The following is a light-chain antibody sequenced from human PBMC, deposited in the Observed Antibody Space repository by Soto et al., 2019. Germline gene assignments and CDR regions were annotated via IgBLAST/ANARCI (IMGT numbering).Light chain of an antibody. J-gene: IGLJ2*01. V-gene: IGLV2-14*01. CDR1: SSDVGGHNY. CDR3: SSYTSSSTVV. Sequence: QSVLTQPASVSGSPGQSITISCTGTSSDVGGHNYVSWYQQHPGKAPKLMIYDVTNRPSGLSNRFSGSKSGNTASLTISGLQAEDEADYYCSSYTSSSTVVFGGGTKVTVL. CDR2: DVT.